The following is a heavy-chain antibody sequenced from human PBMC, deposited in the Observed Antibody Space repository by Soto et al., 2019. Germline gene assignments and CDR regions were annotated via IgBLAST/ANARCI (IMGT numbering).Heavy chain of an antibody. D-gene: IGHD6-6*01. CDR2: MKYDGSET. V-gene: IGHV3-7*01. J-gene: IGHJ4*02. Sequence: GGSLRLSCAASGFMFRSSWMSWVRLPPGNGLEWVANMKYDGSETYYVDSVKGRFTISRDNARNSLYLQMDSLGVKDTAVYYCARDRLYPSYFEYWGQGTLVTVSS. CDR1: GFMFRSSW. CDR3: ARDRLYPSYFEY.